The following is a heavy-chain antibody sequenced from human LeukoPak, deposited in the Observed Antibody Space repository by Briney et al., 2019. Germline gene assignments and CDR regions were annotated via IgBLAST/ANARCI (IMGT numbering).Heavy chain of an antibody. CDR1: GGSFSGYY. D-gene: IGHD3-10*01. CDR2: IYSSGNT. Sequence: SETLSLTCAVYGGSFSGYYWSWIRQPPGKGLEWIGYIYSSGNTKYNPSLKSRVTISVDTSKNQLSLKLTSVTAADSAMYYCARVMVRGVIISGFGPWGQGTLVTVSS. V-gene: IGHV4-59*12. J-gene: IGHJ5*02. CDR3: ARVMVRGVIISGFGP.